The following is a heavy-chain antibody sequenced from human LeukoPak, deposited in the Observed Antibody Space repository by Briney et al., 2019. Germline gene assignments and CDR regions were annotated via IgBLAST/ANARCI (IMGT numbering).Heavy chain of an antibody. CDR1: GFTFSSYS. V-gene: IGHV3-7*01. CDR2: IKHDGSDK. D-gene: IGHD3-10*01. Sequence: GGSLRLSCAASGFTFSSYSMNWVRQAPGKGLEWVANIKHDGSDKYFVDSVKGRFTISRDNAKNSLHLQMNSLRAEDTAVYYRARDGRGITMVRGVIIPQPSYFDYWGQGTLVTVSS. CDR3: ARDGRGITMVRGVIIPQPSYFDY. J-gene: IGHJ4*02.